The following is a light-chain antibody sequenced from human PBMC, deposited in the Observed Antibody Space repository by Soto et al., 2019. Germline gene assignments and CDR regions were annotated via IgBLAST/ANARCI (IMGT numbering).Light chain of an antibody. Sequence: VLTQSLGTRSMSPGERGTHSSQASYRTSNDYLAWYQQKPGQAPSLLIYDASNWATGIPARFSGSGSGRDFTLTISSLELEDFAVYYCQQRSNWPWTFGQGTKVDIK. CDR1: YRTSNDY. CDR3: QQRSNWPWT. J-gene: IGKJ1*01. V-gene: IGKV3-11*02. CDR2: DAS.